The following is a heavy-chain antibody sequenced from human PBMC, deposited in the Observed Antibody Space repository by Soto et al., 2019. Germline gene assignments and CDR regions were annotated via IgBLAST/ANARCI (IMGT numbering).Heavy chain of an antibody. V-gene: IGHV3-23*01. CDR1: GFTFSSYA. CDR2: ISGGGGNT. D-gene: IGHD3-22*01. Sequence: EVQLLESGGGLVQPGGSLRLSCAASGFTFSSYAMSWVRQAPGKGPEWVSVISGGGGNTHYADSVKGRFTISRDNSKNTLYLQMNSLRAEDTAVYYCARDDISGYFRPYYSDYWGQGTLVTVSS. J-gene: IGHJ4*02. CDR3: ARDDISGYFRPYYSDY.